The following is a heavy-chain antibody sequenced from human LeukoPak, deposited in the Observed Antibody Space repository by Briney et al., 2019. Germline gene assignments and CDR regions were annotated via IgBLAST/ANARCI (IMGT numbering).Heavy chain of an antibody. D-gene: IGHD4-11*01. CDR1: GGSISSGGYY. CDR2: IYYSGST. J-gene: IGHJ4*02. V-gene: IGHV4-31*03. Sequence: SVTLSLTCTVSGGSISSGGYYWSWIRQHPGKGLEWIGHIYYSGSTYYNPSLKSRVTISVDTSKNQSSLKLSSVTAADTAVYYCARGATAHLDYWGQGTLVTVSS. CDR3: ARGATAHLDY.